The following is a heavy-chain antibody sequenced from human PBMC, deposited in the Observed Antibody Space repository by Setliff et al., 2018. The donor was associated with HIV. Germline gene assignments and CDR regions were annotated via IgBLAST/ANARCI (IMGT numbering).Heavy chain of an antibody. D-gene: IGHD3-22*01. V-gene: IGHV3-13*01. J-gene: IGHJ4*02. Sequence: LRLSCAVSGFTFRNYDMHWVRQAPGKGLEWVSGIGTVGDTYYPDSVKGRFTTSREDAKDSLYLQMNSLRAGDTAVYYCARGSTDYYYNSVYSELDHWGRGTLVTVSS. CDR1: GFTFRNYD. CDR2: IGTVGDT. CDR3: ARGSTDYYYNSVYSELDH.